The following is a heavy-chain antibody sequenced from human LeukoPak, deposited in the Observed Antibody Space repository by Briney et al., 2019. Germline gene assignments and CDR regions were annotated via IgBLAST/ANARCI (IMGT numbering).Heavy chain of an antibody. CDR3: ARDYGSYSFAF. D-gene: IGHD1-26*01. J-gene: IGHJ4*02. Sequence: PGGSLRLSCAASGFTFSDNFMDWVRQAPGKGLECVGRIRKTASSYITEYPASVNGRFTVSRDDSKNLLFLQMNSLKTEDTAVYYCARDYGSYSFAFWGQGTLVTVSS. V-gene: IGHV3-72*01. CDR2: IRKTASSYIT. CDR1: GFTFSDNF.